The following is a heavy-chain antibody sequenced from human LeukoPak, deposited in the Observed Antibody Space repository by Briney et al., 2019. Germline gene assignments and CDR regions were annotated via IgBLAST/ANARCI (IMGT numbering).Heavy chain of an antibody. CDR2: IYPGDSDT. CDR3: ARPSSYGSGRVDY. CDR1: GYSFTSYW. D-gene: IGHD3-10*01. Sequence: GESLKISCTGSGYSFTSYWIGWVRQLPGKGLEWMGIIYPGDSDTRYSPSFQGQVTISADKSISTAYLPWSSLKASDTAMYYCARPSSYGSGRVDYWGQGTLVTVSS. V-gene: IGHV5-51*01. J-gene: IGHJ4*02.